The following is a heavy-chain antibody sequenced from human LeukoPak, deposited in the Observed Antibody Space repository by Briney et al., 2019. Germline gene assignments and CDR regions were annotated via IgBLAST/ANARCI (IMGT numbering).Heavy chain of an antibody. D-gene: IGHD5-18*01. CDR2: IKQDGSEK. CDR1: GFTFSNFW. J-gene: IGHJ6*02. V-gene: IGHV3-7*03. Sequence: GGSLRLSCAASGFTFSNFWMSWVRQAPGKGLEWVANIKQDGSEKYYVDSVKGRFTISRDNAKNSLYLQMNSLRAEDTAVYYCARGGRGYGYGYGYYYYGMDVWGQGTTVTVSS. CDR3: ARGGRGYGYGYGYYYYGMDV.